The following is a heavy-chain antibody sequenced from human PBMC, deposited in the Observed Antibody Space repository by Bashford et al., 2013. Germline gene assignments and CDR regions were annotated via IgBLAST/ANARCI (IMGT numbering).Heavy chain of an antibody. CDR2: INPNSGGT. Sequence: VASVKVSCKASGYTFTGYFMHWVRQAPGQGPEWMGWINPNSGGTKYAQKFQDRITMTRDTSISTLYMELSNLRSDDTAVYYCTKDLDGSNGFLPYGMHVWGRGTTGHRLL. CDR3: TKDLDGSNGFLPYGMHV. J-gene: IGHJ6*02. D-gene: IGHD3-22*01. CDR1: GYTFTGYF. V-gene: IGHV1-2*02.